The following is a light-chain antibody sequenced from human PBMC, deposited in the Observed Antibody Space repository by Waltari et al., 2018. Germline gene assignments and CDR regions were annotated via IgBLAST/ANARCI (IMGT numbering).Light chain of an antibody. V-gene: IGKV1-39*01. CDR3: QQSYSTPLFT. J-gene: IGKJ3*01. CDR2: AAS. Sequence: DIQMPQSPSSLSAAVGARVTITCPPSHSISSYLNWYQQNPWKAPKPLLYAASSLQSGDPSSFSGSGSGTDFTLTISSLQPEDFATYYCQQSYSTPLFTFGPGTKVDIK. CDR1: HSISSY.